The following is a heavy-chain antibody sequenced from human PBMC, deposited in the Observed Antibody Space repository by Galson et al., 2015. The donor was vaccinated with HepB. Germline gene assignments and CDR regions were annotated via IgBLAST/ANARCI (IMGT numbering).Heavy chain of an antibody. V-gene: IGHV4-34*01. CDR2: INHSGST. J-gene: IGHJ5*02. Sequence: LSLTCAVYGGSFSGYYWSWIRQPPGKGLEWIGEINHSGSTNYNPSLKSRVTISVDTSKNQFSLKLSSVTAADTAVYYCARVAGYYDFWSGYYYNWFDPWGQGTLVTVSS. CDR3: ARVAGYYDFWSGYYYNWFDP. D-gene: IGHD3-3*01. CDR1: GGSFSGYY.